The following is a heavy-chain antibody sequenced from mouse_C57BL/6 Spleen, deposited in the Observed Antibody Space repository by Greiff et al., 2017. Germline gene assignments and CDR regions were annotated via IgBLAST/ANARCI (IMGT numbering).Heavy chain of an antibody. V-gene: IGHV1-62-2*01. D-gene: IGHD1-1*02. CDR2: FYPGSCSI. CDR1: GYTFTEYT. Sequence: VQLQQSGAELVKLGASVKLSCKASGYTFTEYTIHWVKQRSGQGLEWIGWFYPGSCSIKYNEKFKDKATLTADISSSTGYMELSRLTSEGCALYFFERHECYGYLDYWGQGTTLTVSS. CDR3: ERHECYGYLDY. J-gene: IGHJ2*01.